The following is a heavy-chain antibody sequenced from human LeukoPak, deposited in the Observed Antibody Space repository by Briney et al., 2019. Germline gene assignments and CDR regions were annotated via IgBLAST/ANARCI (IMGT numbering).Heavy chain of an antibody. CDR3: ARGSIPYYDSSGYLDY. Sequence: ASVKVSCKASGYTFTSYYMHWVRQAPGQGLEWXXXXNPSGGSTSYAQKFQGRVTMTRDTSTSTVYMELSSLRSEDTAVYYCARGSIPYYDSSGYLDYWGQGTLVTVSS. CDR1: GYTFTSYY. D-gene: IGHD3-22*01. V-gene: IGHV1-46*01. J-gene: IGHJ4*02. CDR2: XNPSGGST.